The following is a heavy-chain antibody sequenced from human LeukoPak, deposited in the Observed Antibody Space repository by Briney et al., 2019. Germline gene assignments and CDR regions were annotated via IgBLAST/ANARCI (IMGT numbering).Heavy chain of an antibody. J-gene: IGHJ4*02. Sequence: ASVKVSCKASGGTFSSYAISWVRQAPGQGREWMGGIIPIFGTANYAQKFQGRVTITTDESTSTAYMELSSLRSEDTAVYYCARATPELWFGELLPSYLFDYWGQGTLVTVSS. CDR3: ARATPELWFGELLPSYLFDY. D-gene: IGHD3-10*01. CDR2: IIPIFGTA. V-gene: IGHV1-69*05. CDR1: GGTFSSYA.